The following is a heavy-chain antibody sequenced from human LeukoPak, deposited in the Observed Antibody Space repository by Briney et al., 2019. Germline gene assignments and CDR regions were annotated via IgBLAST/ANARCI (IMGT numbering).Heavy chain of an antibody. CDR2: ISYDGSNK. J-gene: IGHJ2*01. D-gene: IGHD4-17*01. CDR3: AKPGDAGFYWYFDL. V-gene: IGHV3-30*18. CDR1: GFTFSSYG. Sequence: GRSLRLSCAASGFTFSSYGMHWVRQAPGKGLEWVAVISYDGSNKYYADSVKGRFTISRDNSKNTLYLQMNSLRAEDTAVYYCAKPGDAGFYWYFDLWGRSTLVTVSS.